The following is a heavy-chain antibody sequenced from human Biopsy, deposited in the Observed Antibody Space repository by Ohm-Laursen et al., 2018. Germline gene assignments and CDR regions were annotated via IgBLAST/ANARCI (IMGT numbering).Heavy chain of an antibody. Sequence: SETLSLTCPVSGGSISNYNYYWGWIRQPPGKGLVWIGCICYRENNHYKLSLRVRVYVSIDTTKIQISLKLNSVTAADTAVYYCARDYDASCYYFDFWGQGTLVTVS. CDR1: GGSISNYNYY. J-gene: IGHJ4*02. CDR3: ARDYDASCYYFDF. CDR2: ICYRENN. D-gene: IGHD3-22*01. V-gene: IGHV4-39*01.